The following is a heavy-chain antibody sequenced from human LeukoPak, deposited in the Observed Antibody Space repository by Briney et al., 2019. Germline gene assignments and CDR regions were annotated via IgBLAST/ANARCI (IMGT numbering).Heavy chain of an antibody. CDR1: GYTFTGYY. D-gene: IGHD1-26*01. CDR3: ASESNIVGADYYGMDV. J-gene: IGHJ6*02. Sequence: ASVNVSCKASGYTFTGYYMHWVRQAPGQGLEWMGWINPNSGGTNYAQKFQGWVTMTRDTSISTAYMELSRLRSDDTAVYYCASESNIVGADYYGMDVWGQGTTVTVSS. CDR2: INPNSGGT. V-gene: IGHV1-2*04.